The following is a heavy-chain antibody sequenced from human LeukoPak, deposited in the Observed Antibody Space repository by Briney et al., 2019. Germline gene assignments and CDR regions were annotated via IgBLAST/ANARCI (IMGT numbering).Heavy chain of an antibody. CDR1: GGSISSYY. CDR2: IYYSGST. J-gene: IGHJ6*03. D-gene: IGHD4-11*01. Sequence: SETLSLTCTVSGGSISSYYWSWIRQRPGKGLECIGYIYYSGSTNYNPSLKSRLTISIDTSKNQFSLNLSSVTAADTAVYYCARARLQQTSAPPYYYYYIDVWGKGTTVTVSS. CDR3: ARARLQQTSAPPYYYYYIDV. V-gene: IGHV4-59*01.